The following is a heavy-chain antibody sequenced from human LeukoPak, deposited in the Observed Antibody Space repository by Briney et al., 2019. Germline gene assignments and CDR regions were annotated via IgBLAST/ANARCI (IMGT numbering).Heavy chain of an antibody. D-gene: IGHD4-11*01. CDR1: GITFSSFA. CDR2: ITSSVGDT. Sequence: GGSLRLSCTASGITFSSFAMNWVRQAPGKGLEWVSSITSSVGDTFYADSVKGRFTISRDNSKNTLYLQMNSLRVEDTAVYYCESQRTTVGGYWGQGTLVTVSS. J-gene: IGHJ4*02. CDR3: ESQRTTVGGY. V-gene: IGHV3-23*01.